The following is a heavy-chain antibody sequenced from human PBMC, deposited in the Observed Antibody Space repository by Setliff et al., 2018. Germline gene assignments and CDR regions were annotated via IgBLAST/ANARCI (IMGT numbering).Heavy chain of an antibody. CDR3: GRDGGEY. V-gene: IGHV3-7*01. Sequence: PGGSLRLSCAASGFSLSSYWMSWVRQAPGKGLEWVANIKQDGSEKYYVDSVKGRFTISRDNARNSLYLQMNSLRAEDTAVYFCGRDGGEYWGQGTLVTVSS. J-gene: IGHJ4*02. CDR2: IKQDGSEK. CDR1: GFSLSSYW. D-gene: IGHD3-16*01.